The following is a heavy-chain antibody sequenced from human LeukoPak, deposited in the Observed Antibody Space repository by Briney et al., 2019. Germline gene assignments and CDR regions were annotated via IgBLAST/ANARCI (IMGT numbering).Heavy chain of an antibody. D-gene: IGHD3-10*01. CDR1: GFTFSSYA. CDR3: AKGDSGSYYPFDY. J-gene: IGHJ4*02. V-gene: IGHV3-23*01. CDR2: LSGSGRST. Sequence: GGSLRLSCAASGFTFSSYAMNWVRQAPGKGLECVSALSGSGRSTYYAGSVKGRFTISRDNSKNTLYLQMNSLRAEDTAVYYCAKGDSGSYYPFDYWGQGTLVTVSS.